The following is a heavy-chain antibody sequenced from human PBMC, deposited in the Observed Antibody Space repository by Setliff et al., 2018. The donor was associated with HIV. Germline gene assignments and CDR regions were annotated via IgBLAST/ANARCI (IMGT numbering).Heavy chain of an antibody. CDR2: IYYSGST. Sequence: SETLSLTCSVSGGSVNSGNYHWAWIRQPPGKGLEWIGYIYYSGSTNYNPSLKSRVTISVNTSKNQFSLKLSSVTAADTAVYYCARKGNVGGWFDPWGQGTLVTVSS. D-gene: IGHD3-16*01. CDR1: GGSVNSGNYH. V-gene: IGHV4-61*01. CDR3: ARKGNVGGWFDP. J-gene: IGHJ5*02.